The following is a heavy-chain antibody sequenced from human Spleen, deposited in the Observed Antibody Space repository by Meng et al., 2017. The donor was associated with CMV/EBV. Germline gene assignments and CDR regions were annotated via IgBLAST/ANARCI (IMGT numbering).Heavy chain of an antibody. J-gene: IGHJ5*02. V-gene: IGHV3-23*01. CDR2: ITATSGST. D-gene: IGHD3-3*01. CDR3: ASIYPYYDFWSGYYPQNWFDP. Sequence: GGSLRLSCAASGFTFSNYAMAWVRQAPGKGLEWVSPITATSGSTYYTDSVKGRFTVSRDNSKNTLYLQMNSLRAEDTAVYYCASIYPYYDFWSGYYPQNWFDPWGQGTLVTVSS. CDR1: GFTFSNYA.